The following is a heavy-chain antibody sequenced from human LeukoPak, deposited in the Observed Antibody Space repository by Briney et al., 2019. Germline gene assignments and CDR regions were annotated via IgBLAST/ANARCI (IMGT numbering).Heavy chain of an antibody. CDR2: IYYSGST. D-gene: IGHD5-24*01. J-gene: IGHJ3*02. CDR3: ARPVEMATKLLPDAFDI. CDR1: GGSISSSSYY. Sequence: SETLSLTSTVSGGSISSSSYYWGWIRQPPGKGLEWIGSIYYSGSTYYNPSLKSRVTVSVDTSKNQFSLKLSSVTAADTAVYYCARPVEMATKLLPDAFDIWGQGTMVTVSS. V-gene: IGHV4-39*07.